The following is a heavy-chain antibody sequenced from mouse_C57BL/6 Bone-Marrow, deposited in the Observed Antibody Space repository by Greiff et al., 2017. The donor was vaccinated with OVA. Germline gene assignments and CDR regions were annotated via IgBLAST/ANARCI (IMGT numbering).Heavy chain of an antibody. J-gene: IGHJ4*01. CDR2: IYPGSGST. V-gene: IGHV1-55*01. Sequence: VQLQQPGAELVKPGASVKMSCKASGYTFTSYWITWVKQRPGQGLEWIGDIYPGSGSTNYNEKFKSKATLTVDTSSSTAYMQLSSLTSEDSAVYYCAREVIYYGNSYAMDYWGQGTSVTVSS. D-gene: IGHD2-1*01. CDR3: AREVIYYGNSYAMDY. CDR1: GYTFTSYW.